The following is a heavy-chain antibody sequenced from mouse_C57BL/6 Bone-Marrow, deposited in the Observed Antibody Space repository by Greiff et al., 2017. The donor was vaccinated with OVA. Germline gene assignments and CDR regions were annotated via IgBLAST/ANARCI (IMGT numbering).Heavy chain of an antibody. Sequence: QVQLKESGPGILQPSQTLSLTCSFSGFSLSTSNMGIGWIRQPSGKGLEWLAHIWWNDDKYYNPSLKSRLTISKDTSNNQVFLKITSVDTADTATYYCAQMRAITTVVAPYWYFDVWGTGTTVTVSS. D-gene: IGHD1-1*01. CDR2: IWWNDDK. J-gene: IGHJ1*03. CDR3: AQMRAITTVVAPYWYFDV. V-gene: IGHV8-5*01. CDR1: GFSLSTSNMG.